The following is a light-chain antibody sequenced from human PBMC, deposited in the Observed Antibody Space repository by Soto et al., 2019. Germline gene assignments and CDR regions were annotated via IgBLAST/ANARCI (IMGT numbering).Light chain of an antibody. J-gene: IGKJ4*01. CDR3: QQRTTWPT. CDR1: LSVTSS. CDR2: DVS. V-gene: IGKV3-11*01. Sequence: EIVLTQSPATLSLSPGDRATLSCRASLSVTSSLAWFQQKPGQAPRLLIYDVSRRATAIPARFSGSGSGTDFTLTISSLEPEDFAVYYCQQRTTWPTFGRGTKVEIK.